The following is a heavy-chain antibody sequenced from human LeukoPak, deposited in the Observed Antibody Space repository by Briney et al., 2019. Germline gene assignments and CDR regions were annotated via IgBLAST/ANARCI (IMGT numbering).Heavy chain of an antibody. CDR1: GGTFSSYA. CDR3: ARGRAAAGYYFDY. Sequence: ASVKVSCKASGGTFSSYATSWVRPAPGQGLEWMGRIIPILGIANYAQKFQGRVTITADKSTSTAYMELSSLRSEDTAVYYCARGRAAAGYYFDYWGQGTLVTVSS. CDR2: IIPILGIA. V-gene: IGHV1-69*04. J-gene: IGHJ4*02. D-gene: IGHD6-13*01.